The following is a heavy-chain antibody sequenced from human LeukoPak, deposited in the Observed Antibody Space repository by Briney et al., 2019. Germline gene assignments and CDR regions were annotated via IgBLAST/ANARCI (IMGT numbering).Heavy chain of an antibody. CDR3: AKGAGPPWFDP. J-gene: IGHJ5*02. D-gene: IGHD6-19*01. CDR2: MSSSGIS. Sequence: SQTLSLTCTGSNGSISSDTYFWSWIRQPAGKGLEWIGRMSSSGISTYSPSLKSRVTISIDTSRNQFSMNLNSATAADTAVYYCAKGAGPPWFDPWGQGTLVTVSS. CDR1: NGSISSDTYF. V-gene: IGHV4-61*02.